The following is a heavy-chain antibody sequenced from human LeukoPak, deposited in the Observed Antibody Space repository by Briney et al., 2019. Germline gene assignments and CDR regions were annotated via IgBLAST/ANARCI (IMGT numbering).Heavy chain of an antibody. CDR3: ARVLYYYASVSYNYYMDV. CDR1: GFTVSNNY. D-gene: IGHD3-10*01. V-gene: IGHV3-53*01. J-gene: IGHJ6*03. CDR2: IYSGGST. Sequence: GGSLRLSCAASGFTVSNNYMSWVRQAPGKGLRWVSVIYSGGSTYYEDSVRGRFTIYRDNSKNTLYLQMNSLRAEDAAIYYCARVLYYYASVSYNYYMDVWGKGTTVTISS.